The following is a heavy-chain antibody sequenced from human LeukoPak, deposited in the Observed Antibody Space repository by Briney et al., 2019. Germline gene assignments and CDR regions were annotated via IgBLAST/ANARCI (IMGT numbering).Heavy chain of an antibody. J-gene: IGHJ5*02. V-gene: IGHV4-38-2*02. D-gene: IGHD6-13*01. CDR3: ARGIAAAGSEDWFDP. Sequence: PSETLSLTCTVSGYSISSGYYWGWIRQPPGKGLEWIGSIYHSGSTYYNPSLKSRVTISVDTSKNQFSLKLSSVTAADTAVYYCARGIAAAGSEDWFDPWGQGTLVTVSS. CDR2: IYHSGST. CDR1: GYSISSGYY.